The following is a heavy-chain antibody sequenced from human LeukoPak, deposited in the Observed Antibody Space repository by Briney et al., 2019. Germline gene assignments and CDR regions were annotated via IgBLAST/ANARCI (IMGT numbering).Heavy chain of an antibody. V-gene: IGHV4-59*01. Sequence: PSETLSLTCTVSGGSIGSYYWSWIRQPPGKGLEWIGYIYYSGSTNYNPSLKSRVTISVDTSKNQFSLKLSSVTAADTAVYYCARGLRTAFGYWGQGTLVTVSS. CDR3: ARGLRTAFGY. CDR1: GGSIGSYY. J-gene: IGHJ4*02. D-gene: IGHD5-12*01. CDR2: IYYSGST.